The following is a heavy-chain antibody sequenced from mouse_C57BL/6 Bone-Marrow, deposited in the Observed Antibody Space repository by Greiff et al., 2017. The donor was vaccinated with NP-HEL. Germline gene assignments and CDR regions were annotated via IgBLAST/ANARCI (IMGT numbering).Heavy chain of an antibody. V-gene: IGHV5-16*01. CDR1: GFTFSDYY. J-gene: IGHJ4*01. Sequence: EVQRVESEGGLVQPGSSMKLSCTAPGFTFSDYYMAWVRQVPEKGLEWVANINYDGSSTYYLDSLKSRFIISRDNAKNILYLQMSSLKSEDTATYYCAREGGLRRRTYAMDYWGQGTSVTVSS. CDR2: INYDGSST. CDR3: AREGGLRRRTYAMDY. D-gene: IGHD2-4*01.